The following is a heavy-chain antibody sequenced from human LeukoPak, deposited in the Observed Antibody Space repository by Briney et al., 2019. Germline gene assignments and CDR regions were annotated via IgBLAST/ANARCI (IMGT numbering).Heavy chain of an antibody. V-gene: IGHV3-30*18. CDR3: AKDTRGYSYGLFDY. D-gene: IGHD5-18*01. CDR2: VSFDGSNK. J-gene: IGHJ4*02. CDR1: GFIFTSYG. Sequence: PGGSLGLSCAASGFIFTSYGMHWVRQAPGKGLEWVAVVSFDGSNKYYADSVKGRFTISRDNSKNTLSLQMNSLRAEDTAVYYCAKDTRGYSYGLFDYWGQGTLVTVSS.